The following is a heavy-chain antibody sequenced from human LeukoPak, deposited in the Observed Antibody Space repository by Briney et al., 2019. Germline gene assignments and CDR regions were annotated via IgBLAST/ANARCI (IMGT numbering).Heavy chain of an antibody. CDR3: ARTSSGSYYHDY. CDR1: GFTFSSYA. D-gene: IGHD1-26*01. Sequence: PGGSLRLSCAASGFTFSSYAMNWVRQAPGKGLEWVSSISSSSSYIYYADSVKGRFTISRDNAKNSLYLQMNSLRAEDTAVYYCARTSSGSYYHDYWGQGTLVTASS. CDR2: ISSSSSYI. V-gene: IGHV3-21*01. J-gene: IGHJ4*02.